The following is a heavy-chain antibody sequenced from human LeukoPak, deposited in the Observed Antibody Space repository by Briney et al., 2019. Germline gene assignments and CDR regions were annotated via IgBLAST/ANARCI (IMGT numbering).Heavy chain of an antibody. CDR1: GFTFSSYA. D-gene: IGHD3-22*01. Sequence: GRSLRLSCAASGFTFSSYAMHWVRQAPGEGLEWVAVISYDGSNKYYADSVKGRFTISRDNSKNTLYLQMNSLRAEDTAVYYCARDQNSSGYSYSYYFDYWGQGTLVTVSS. CDR3: ARDQNSSGYSYSYYFDY. CDR2: ISYDGSNK. J-gene: IGHJ4*02. V-gene: IGHV3-30*04.